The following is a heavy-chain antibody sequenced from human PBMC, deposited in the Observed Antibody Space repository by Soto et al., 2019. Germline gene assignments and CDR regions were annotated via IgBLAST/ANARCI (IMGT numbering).Heavy chain of an antibody. CDR3: ARWNNLNVYRALDI. Sequence: EVQLVESGGDLVQPGGSLRLSCEASGLSVKSNYMTWVRQAPGKGLEWVSVIYSDYSTFYADSVKGRFTISRHNSKNTLYLQRNSLRVEDTAIYYCARWNNLNVYRALDIWGQGTMVTVSS. CDR1: GLSVKSNY. CDR2: IYSDYST. V-gene: IGHV3-53*04. D-gene: IGHD1-1*01. J-gene: IGHJ3*02.